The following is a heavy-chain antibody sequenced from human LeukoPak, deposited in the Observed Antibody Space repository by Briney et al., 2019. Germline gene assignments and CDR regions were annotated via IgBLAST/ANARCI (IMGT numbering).Heavy chain of an antibody. J-gene: IGHJ4*02. CDR2: ISRDGINK. Sequence: GRSLGLPCEASGFTFRNYDMHWVRQAPGRGLEWVAVISRDGINKYYADSVRGRFTISRDNSKNTVYLQMNSQSAEDTAVYYCARDQTGGYSDYWGQGTLVTVSS. V-gene: IGHV3-30*03. D-gene: IGHD3-10*01. CDR1: GFTFRNYD. CDR3: ARDQTGGYSDY.